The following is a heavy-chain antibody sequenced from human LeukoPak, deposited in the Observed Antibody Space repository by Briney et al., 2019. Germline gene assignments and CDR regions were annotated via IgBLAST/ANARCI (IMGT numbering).Heavy chain of an antibody. V-gene: IGHV4-38-2*02. Sequence: PSETLSLTCTVSGYSISSGYYWGWIRQPPGKGLEWIGSIYHSGSTNYNPSLKSRVTISVDTSKNQFSLKLSSVTAADTAVYYCARDPNSSSSYGMDVWGQGTTVTVSS. D-gene: IGHD6-13*01. CDR3: ARDPNSSSSYGMDV. CDR1: GYSISSGYY. CDR2: IYHSGST. J-gene: IGHJ6*02.